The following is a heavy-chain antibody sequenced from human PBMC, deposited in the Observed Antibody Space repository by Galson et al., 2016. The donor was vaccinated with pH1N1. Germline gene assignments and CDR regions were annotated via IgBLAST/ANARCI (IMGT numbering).Heavy chain of an antibody. Sequence: SLRLSCAASGFTFFSGYSMNWVRQAPGKGLEWVSLISNSGSYIYYAESVKGRFTISRDNDKKSLYLEMNRLRAEDTAVYYCVRKIGGDSSYWGQGVLVTVSS. CDR2: ISNSGSYI. J-gene: IGHJ4*02. CDR3: VRKIGGDSSY. V-gene: IGHV3-21*05. CDR1: GFTFFSGYS. D-gene: IGHD2-21*02.